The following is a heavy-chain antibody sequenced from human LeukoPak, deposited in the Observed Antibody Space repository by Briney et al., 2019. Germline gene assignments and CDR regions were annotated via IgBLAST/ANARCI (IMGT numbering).Heavy chain of an antibody. CDR3: ARVGHYDILTGSYDAFDI. J-gene: IGHJ3*02. V-gene: IGHV1-18*01. CDR1: GYTFTSYG. Sequence: ASVKVSCKASGYTFTSYGISWVRQAPGQGLEWMGWISAYNGNTNYAQKLQGRVTMTTDTSTSTAYMELRSLRSEDTAVYYCARVGHYDILTGSYDAFDIWGQGTMVTVSS. CDR2: ISAYNGNT. D-gene: IGHD3-9*01.